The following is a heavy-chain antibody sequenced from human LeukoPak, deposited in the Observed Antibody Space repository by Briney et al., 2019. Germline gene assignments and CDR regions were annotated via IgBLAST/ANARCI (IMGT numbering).Heavy chain of an antibody. CDR1: GGSISGNY. CDR3: ARLGRLGVVTASYYYYGMDV. Sequence: SETLSLTCTVSGGSISGNYWSWIRQPSGKGLEWIGYIYYSGSTNYNPSLKGRVTISVDTSKNQFSLKLSSVTAADTAVYYCARLGRLGVVTASYYYYGMDVWGQGTTVTVSS. J-gene: IGHJ6*02. D-gene: IGHD2-21*02. V-gene: IGHV4-59*08. CDR2: IYYSGST.